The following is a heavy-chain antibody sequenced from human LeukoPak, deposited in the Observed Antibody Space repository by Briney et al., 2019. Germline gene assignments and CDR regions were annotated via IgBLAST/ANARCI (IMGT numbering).Heavy chain of an antibody. CDR1: AFIFENYA. CDR2: ISYNGGVV. Sequence: PGGSLRLSCAASAFIFENYAMHWVRLLPGKGLEWVSGISYNGGVVAYMDSVRGRFTISRDNAKNSLYLQMTSLKAEDTALYYCTEIAVPIPGRYHIDGWGKGTAVIVSS. V-gene: IGHV3-9*01. D-gene: IGHD2-2*01. J-gene: IGHJ6*03. CDR3: TEIAVPIPGRYHIDG.